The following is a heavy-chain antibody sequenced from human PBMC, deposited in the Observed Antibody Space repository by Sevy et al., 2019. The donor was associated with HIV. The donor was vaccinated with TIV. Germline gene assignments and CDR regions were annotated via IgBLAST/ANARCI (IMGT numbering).Heavy chain of an antibody. D-gene: IGHD6-13*01. J-gene: IGHJ5*02. V-gene: IGHV4-4*07. CDR1: GGSIRSYY. CDR2: IYSGGNT. Sequence: SETLSLTCAVSGGSIRSYYWSWIRQPAGKGLEWIGRIYSGGNTNYNPSLKSQVTMSVDTSKNQFSLELRSVTAADTAVYYCARDKGGSTWFLLDPWGQGRLVTVSS. CDR3: ARDKGGSTWFLLDP.